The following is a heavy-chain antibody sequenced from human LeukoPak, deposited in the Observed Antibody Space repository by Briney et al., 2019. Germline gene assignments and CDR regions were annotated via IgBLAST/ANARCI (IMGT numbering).Heavy chain of an antibody. D-gene: IGHD3-16*02. J-gene: IGHJ5*02. CDR1: EKPSPTNG. V-gene: IGHV1-3*04. CDR3: ARDRLGRGELSPPDH. Sequence: GPQVRFSGRPPEKPSPTNGLIWDPQAPGQSLKCLEWIDTVNGNTRYSQNFQGRVTITRDTSAETAHMELTSLRSEDTALYYCARDRLGRGELSPPDHWGQGTLVTVSS. CDR2: IDTVNGNT.